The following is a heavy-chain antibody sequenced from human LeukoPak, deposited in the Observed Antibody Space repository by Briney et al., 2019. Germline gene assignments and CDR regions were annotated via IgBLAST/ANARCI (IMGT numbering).Heavy chain of an antibody. CDR3: ARERYSNFPFDY. J-gene: IGHJ4*02. Sequence: GGSLRLSCAASGFTFSDYYMSWIRQAPGKGLEWVSYISSSGSTIYYADSVKGRFTISRDNAKNSLYLQMNSLRAAGTAVYYCARERYSNFPFDYWGQGTLVTVSA. CDR1: GFTFSDYY. V-gene: IGHV3-11*01. D-gene: IGHD4-11*01. CDR2: ISSSGSTI.